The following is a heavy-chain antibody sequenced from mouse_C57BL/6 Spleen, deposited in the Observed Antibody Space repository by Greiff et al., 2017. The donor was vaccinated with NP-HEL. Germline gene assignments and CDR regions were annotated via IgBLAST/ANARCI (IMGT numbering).Heavy chain of an antibody. CDR2: INPNNGGT. CDR1: GYTFTDYY. CDR3: ARRDYGSSYPWFAY. D-gene: IGHD1-1*01. Sequence: VQLQQSGPELVKPGASVKISCKASGYTFTDYYMNWVKQSHGKSLEWIGDINPNNGGTSYNQKFKGKATLTVDKSSSTAYMELRSLTSEDSAVYYCARRDYGSSYPWFAYWGQGTLVTVSA. J-gene: IGHJ3*01. V-gene: IGHV1-26*01.